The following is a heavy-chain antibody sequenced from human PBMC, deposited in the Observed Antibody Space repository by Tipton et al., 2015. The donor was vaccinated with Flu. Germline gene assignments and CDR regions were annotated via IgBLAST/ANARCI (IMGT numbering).Heavy chain of an antibody. Sequence: TLSLTCTVSGGSISSSSYYWGWIRQPPGKGLEWIGSIYYSGSTYYNPSLKSRVTISVDTSKNQFSLKLSSVTAADTAVYYCARDVRGYADYWGQGTLVTVSS. CDR2: IYYSGST. D-gene: IGHD5-18*01. V-gene: IGHV4-39*07. CDR3: ARDVRGYADY. J-gene: IGHJ4*02. CDR1: GGSISSSSYY.